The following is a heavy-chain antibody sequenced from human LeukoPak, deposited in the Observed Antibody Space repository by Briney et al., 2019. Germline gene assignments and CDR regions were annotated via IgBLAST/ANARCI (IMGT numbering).Heavy chain of an antibody. CDR3: ASSAMVRGLVPFGY. D-gene: IGHD3-10*01. V-gene: IGHV4-61*08. Sequence: SETLSLTCTVSGGSISSGGYSWSWIRQPPGKGLEWIGYIYYSGSTNYNPSLKSRVTISVDTSKNQFSLKLSSVTAADTAVYYCASSAMVRGLVPFGYWGQGTLVTVSS. CDR2: IYYSGST. J-gene: IGHJ4*02. CDR1: GGSISSGGYS.